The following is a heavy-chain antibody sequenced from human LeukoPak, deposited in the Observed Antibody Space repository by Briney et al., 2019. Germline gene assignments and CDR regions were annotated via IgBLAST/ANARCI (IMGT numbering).Heavy chain of an antibody. CDR1: GFNFSSYW. CDR3: ARDSSSSWSMDV. D-gene: IGHD6-13*01. CDR2: INSDGSST. Sequence: GGSLRLSCAASGFNFSSYWMHWVRQAPGKGLVRVSRINSDGSSTSYADSVKGRFTISRDNAKNTLYLQMNSLRAEDTAVYYCARDSSSSWSMDVWGQGTTVTVSS. V-gene: IGHV3-74*01. J-gene: IGHJ6*02.